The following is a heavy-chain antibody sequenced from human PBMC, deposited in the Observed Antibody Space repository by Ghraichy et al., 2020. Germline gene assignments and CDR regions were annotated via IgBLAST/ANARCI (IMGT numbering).Heavy chain of an antibody. Sequence: SETLSLTCTVSGGPISSCYWIWIRQPPWKGLEWIGYIYYSGSTNYNPSLKSRVTISVDTSKNQFSLKLSSVTAADTAVYYCARSGYYRHFDYWGQGTLVTGSS. V-gene: IGHV4-59*01. CDR1: GGPISSCY. CDR3: ARSGYYRHFDY. J-gene: IGHJ4*02. D-gene: IGHD3-3*01. CDR2: IYYSGST.